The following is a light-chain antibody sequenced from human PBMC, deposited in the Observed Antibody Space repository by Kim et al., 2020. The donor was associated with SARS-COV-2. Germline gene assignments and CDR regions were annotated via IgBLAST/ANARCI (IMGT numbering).Light chain of an antibody. CDR3: AAWDDSLNGFVA. V-gene: IGLV1-44*01. J-gene: IGLJ6*01. CDR1: TSNIATNT. CDR2: TNN. Sequence: QSVLTKPPSASGTPGQRVTISCSGDTSNIATNTVNWYQLLPGTAPKLLIHTNNQRASGVPDRFSGFKADTSASLAISGLQSEDEGDYYCAAWDDSLNGFVAFGGGTKVTVL.